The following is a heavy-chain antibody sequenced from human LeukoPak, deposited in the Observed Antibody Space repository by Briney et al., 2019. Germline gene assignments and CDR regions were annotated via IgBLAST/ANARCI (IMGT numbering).Heavy chain of an antibody. CDR3: AKSGDSLYYYYGMDV. V-gene: IGHV3-23*01. Sequence: GGSLRLSCAASGFTFSSYAMSWVRQAPRKGLEWVSTISGSGGSTSYADSVKGRFTISRDNSKNTLYLQMNSLRAEDTAVYYCAKSGDSLYYYYGMDVWGQGTTVTVSS. D-gene: IGHD4-17*01. CDR1: GFTFSSYA. J-gene: IGHJ6*02. CDR2: ISGSGGST.